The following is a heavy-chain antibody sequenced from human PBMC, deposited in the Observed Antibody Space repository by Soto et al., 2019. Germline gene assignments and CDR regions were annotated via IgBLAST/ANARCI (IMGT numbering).Heavy chain of an antibody. CDR2: ISSSSSYI. CDR1: GFTFSSYS. Sequence: PGGSLRLSCAASGFTFSSYSMNWVRQAPGKGLEWVSSISSSSSYIYYADSVKGRFTISRDNAKNSLYLQMNSLRAEDTAVYYCARVLRYKWNHPFDYWGQGTLVTVSS. CDR3: ARVLRYKWNHPFDY. D-gene: IGHD1-20*01. V-gene: IGHV3-21*01. J-gene: IGHJ4*02.